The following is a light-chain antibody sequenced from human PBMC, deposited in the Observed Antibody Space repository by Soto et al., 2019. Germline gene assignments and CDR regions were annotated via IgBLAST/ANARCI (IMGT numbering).Light chain of an antibody. CDR1: QGIGNS. CDR2: SAS. Sequence: IQMTQSPSSLSASVGDRVIITCRASQGIGNSLAWYQQKAGRVPKLLMHSASTLLSGVPSRFSGSGSGTDFPPTLRRLQPEDVATYYCQKYDSAPWTFGQGTKVEIK. V-gene: IGKV1-27*01. J-gene: IGKJ1*01. CDR3: QKYDSAPWT.